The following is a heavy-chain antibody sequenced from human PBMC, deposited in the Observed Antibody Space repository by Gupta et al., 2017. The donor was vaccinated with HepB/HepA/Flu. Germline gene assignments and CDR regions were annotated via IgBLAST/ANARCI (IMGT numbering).Heavy chain of an antibody. CDR3: ARDFGGSYYYYMDV. J-gene: IGHJ6*03. Sequence: QVQLVESGGGLVKPGGSLRLSCIASGFTFSDYNMRWIRQAPGKGLEWISYITSSGFSIYYADSVRGRITISRDNAKKSLFLQMNSLRPDDTAVYYCARDFGGSYYYYMDVWGKGTTVTVSS. V-gene: IGHV3-11*04. CDR2: ITSSGFSI. CDR1: GFTFSDYN. D-gene: IGHD3-10*01.